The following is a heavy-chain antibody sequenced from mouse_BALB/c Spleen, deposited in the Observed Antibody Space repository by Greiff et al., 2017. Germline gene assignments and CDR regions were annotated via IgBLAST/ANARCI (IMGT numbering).Heavy chain of an antibody. CDR3: ARREYGNYYAMDY. Sequence: EVKLVESGGGLVKPGGSLKLSCAASGFTFSDYYMYWVRQTPEKRLEWVATISDGGSYTYYPDSVKGRFTISRDNAKNNLYLQMSSLKSEDTAMYYCARREYGNYYAMDYWGQGTSVTVSS. V-gene: IGHV5-4*02. CDR2: ISDGGSYT. D-gene: IGHD2-10*02. J-gene: IGHJ4*01. CDR1: GFTFSDYY.